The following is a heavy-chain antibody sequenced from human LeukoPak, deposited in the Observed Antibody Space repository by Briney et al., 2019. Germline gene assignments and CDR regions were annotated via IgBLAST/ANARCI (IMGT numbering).Heavy chain of an antibody. J-gene: IGHJ3*02. CDR1: GFTFSSYA. Sequence: PGGSLRLSCAASGFTFSSYAMSWVRPAPGKGLEWVSAICGSGGSTYYADSVKGRFTTSRDNSKNTLYLQMNSLRAEDTAVYYCAKDVPRYCSGGSCYSPAFDIWGQGTMVTVSS. D-gene: IGHD2-15*01. CDR2: ICGSGGST. CDR3: AKDVPRYCSGGSCYSPAFDI. V-gene: IGHV3-23*01.